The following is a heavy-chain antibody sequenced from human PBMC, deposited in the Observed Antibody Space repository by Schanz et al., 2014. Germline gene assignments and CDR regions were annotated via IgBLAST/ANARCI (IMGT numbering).Heavy chain of an antibody. CDR3: SKDKQGSRSDDS. J-gene: IGHJ5*01. CDR1: GFTVSNSY. D-gene: IGHD2-15*01. Sequence: EVQLVESGGGLVQPGESLRLSCAASGFTVSNSYIHWVRQAPGKGLEWVSSITTGGNTYYRDSVKGRFIVSRDNSKNTLYLEMNRLRVDDTAVYYCSKDKQGSRSDDSWGQGTLVTVSS. V-gene: IGHV3-53*01. CDR2: ITTGGNT.